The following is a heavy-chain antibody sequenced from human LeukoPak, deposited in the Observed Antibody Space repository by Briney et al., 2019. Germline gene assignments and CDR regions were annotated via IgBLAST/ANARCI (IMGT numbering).Heavy chain of an antibody. CDR1: GYTFTSHW. V-gene: IGHV5-51*01. D-gene: IGHD2-21*02. CDR2: IYPADSDT. Sequence: GESLKISCYASGYTFTSHWIGWVRQMPGKGLEWMGLIYPADSDTTYSPSFQGQVTISADKSISTAYLQWSSLKASDTAMYYCARLTNIVVVTADYYFDYWGQGTLVTVSS. J-gene: IGHJ4*02. CDR3: ARLTNIVVVTADYYFDY.